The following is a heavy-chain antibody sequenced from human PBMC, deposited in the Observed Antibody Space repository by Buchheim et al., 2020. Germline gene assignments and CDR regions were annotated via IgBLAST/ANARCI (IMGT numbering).Heavy chain of an antibody. CDR1: GFTFSSYS. V-gene: IGHV3-48*02. J-gene: IGHJ6*02. D-gene: IGHD6-6*01. CDR3: ARLGGSIAAHYYYYGMDV. CDR2: ISSSSTI. Sequence: EVQLVESGGGLVQPGGSLRLSCAASGFTFSSYSMNWVRQAPGKGLEWVSYISSSSTIYYADSVKGRFTISRDNAKNSLYLQMNSLRDEDTAVYYCARLGGSIAAHYYYYGMDVWGQGTT.